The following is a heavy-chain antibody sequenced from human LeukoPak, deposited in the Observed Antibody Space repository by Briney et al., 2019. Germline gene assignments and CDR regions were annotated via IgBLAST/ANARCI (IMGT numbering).Heavy chain of an antibody. J-gene: IGHJ4*02. V-gene: IGHV1-69*05. Sequence: ASVKVSCKASGGTFTSYAISWVRQAPGQGLEWMGGIITIFGTANYAQKFQGRVTITTDESTSTAYMELSSLRSEDTAVYYCARGDTRGYSYGSPTAYDYWGQGTLVTVSS. CDR1: GGTFTSYA. CDR2: IITIFGTA. CDR3: ARGDTRGYSYGSPTAYDY. D-gene: IGHD5-18*01.